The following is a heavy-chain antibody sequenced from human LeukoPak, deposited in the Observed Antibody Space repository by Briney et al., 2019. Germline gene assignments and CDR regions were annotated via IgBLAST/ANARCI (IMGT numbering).Heavy chain of an antibody. V-gene: IGHV3-48*03. CDR2: IDSSGSVI. CDR1: GFTFSRYE. J-gene: IGHJ4*02. Sequence: GGSLRLSCAASGFTFSRYEMNWVRQAQGKGLEWISYIDSSGSVIYYVDSVKGRFTISRDNAKNSMFLQMNSLRAEDTAVYYCTRDEATTSRGTLPEYWGQGTLVTVSS. CDR3: TRDEATTSRGTLPEY. D-gene: IGHD1-14*01.